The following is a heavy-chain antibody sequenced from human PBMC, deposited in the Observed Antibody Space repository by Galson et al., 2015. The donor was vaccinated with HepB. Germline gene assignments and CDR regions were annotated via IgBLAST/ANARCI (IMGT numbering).Heavy chain of an antibody. D-gene: IGHD1-26*01. CDR2: ISAHNGNR. CDR1: GYTLTTYG. J-gene: IGHJ4*02. V-gene: IGHV1-18*04. CDR3: ARVKRGGSFLVDYFDY. Sequence: SVKVSCKASGYTLTTYGLTWVRQAPGQGLEWMGWISAHNGNRNYVQKFQGRVTMTTDTSTSTAYMELRSLRSDDTAVYYCARVKRGGSFLVDYFDYWGQGTLVTVSS.